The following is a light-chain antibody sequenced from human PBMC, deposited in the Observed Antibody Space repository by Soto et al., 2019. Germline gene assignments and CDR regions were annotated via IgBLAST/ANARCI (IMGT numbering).Light chain of an antibody. J-gene: IGLJ2*01. V-gene: IGLV2-14*01. CDR2: EVS. CDR1: SSDVGGYNY. CDR3: SSYTSNNTVV. Sequence: QSALTQPASVSGSPGQSITISCTRTSSDVGGYNYVSWYQQHPGKAPKLMIYEVSKRPSGVSNRFSGSKSGNTASLTISGLQAEDEANYYCSSYTSNNTVVFGGGTKLTVL.